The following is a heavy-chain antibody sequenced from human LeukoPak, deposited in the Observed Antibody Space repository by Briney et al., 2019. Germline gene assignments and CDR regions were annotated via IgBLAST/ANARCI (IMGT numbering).Heavy chain of an antibody. CDR3: ARAGPLYYYYYMDV. V-gene: IGHV3-21*01. CDR1: GFTFSSYS. Sequence: GGSLRLSCAASGFTFSSYSMNWVRQAPGKGLEWVSSISSSSSYIYYADSVKGRFTISRDNAKNSLYLQMNSLRAEDTAVYYCARAGPLYYYYYMDVWGKGTTVTVSS. D-gene: IGHD1-14*01. J-gene: IGHJ6*03. CDR2: ISSSSSYI.